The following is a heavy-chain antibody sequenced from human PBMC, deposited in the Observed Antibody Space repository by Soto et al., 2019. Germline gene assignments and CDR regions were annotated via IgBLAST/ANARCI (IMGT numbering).Heavy chain of an antibody. CDR2: INPILSMS. Sequence: QVQLVQSGAEVKQAGSSVRVSCKASGDTFTFSSINWVRQAPGLGLEWMGRINPILSMSNYAQRFQGRVTMTADKSTSTAYMELSSLRSEDTAMYYCARSYGSGYRAFDYWGQGALVTVSS. V-gene: IGHV1-69*02. J-gene: IGHJ4*02. D-gene: IGHD3-10*01. CDR3: ARSYGSGYRAFDY. CDR1: GDTFTFSS.